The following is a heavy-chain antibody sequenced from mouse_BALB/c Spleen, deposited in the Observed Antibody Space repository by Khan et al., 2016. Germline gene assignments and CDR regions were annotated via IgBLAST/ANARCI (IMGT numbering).Heavy chain of an antibody. CDR2: IRLKSNNYAT. CDR1: GFTFSNYW. V-gene: IGHV6-6*02. CDR3: PKLIYYCAMDF. Sequence: EVKLEESGGGLVQPGGSMKLSCVASGFTFSNYWMNWVRQSPEKGLEWVAEIRLKSNNYATHYAESVKGRFTISRDDSKRSVYLQMNNLRAEDTSIYYCPKLIYYCAMDFWGQGTSVTVSS. J-gene: IGHJ4*01.